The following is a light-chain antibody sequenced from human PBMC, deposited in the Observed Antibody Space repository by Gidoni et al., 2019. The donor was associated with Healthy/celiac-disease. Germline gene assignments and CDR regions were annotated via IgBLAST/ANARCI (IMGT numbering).Light chain of an antibody. CDR3: QQRRNWPQT. J-gene: IGKJ1*01. Sequence: IVLPPSTATLSLSPGERATLSCRASQSVSSYLAWYQQKPGQAPRLLIYDASNRATGIPARFSGSGSGTDFTLTISSLEPEDFAVYYCQQRRNWPQTFGQGTKVEIK. CDR1: QSVSSY. CDR2: DAS. V-gene: IGKV3-11*01.